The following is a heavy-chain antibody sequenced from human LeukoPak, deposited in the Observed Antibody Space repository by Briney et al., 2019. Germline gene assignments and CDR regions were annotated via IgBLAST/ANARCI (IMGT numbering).Heavy chain of an antibody. CDR3: ARPLTVEYYMDV. Sequence: PSETLSLTCAVYGGSFSGYYWSWIRQPPGKGLEWIGEINHSGSTNYNPSLKSRVTISVDTSKNQFSLKLSSVTAADTAVYYCARPLTVEYYMDVWGKGTTVTVSS. D-gene: IGHD4-23*01. CDR2: INHSGST. J-gene: IGHJ6*03. V-gene: IGHV4-34*01. CDR1: GGSFSGYY.